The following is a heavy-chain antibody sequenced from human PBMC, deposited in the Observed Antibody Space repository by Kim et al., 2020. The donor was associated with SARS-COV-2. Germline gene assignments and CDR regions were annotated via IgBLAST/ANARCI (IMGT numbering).Heavy chain of an antibody. V-gene: IGHV4-34*01. J-gene: IGHJ5*02. CDR3: ARSSTRRNWVDP. Sequence: SETLSLTCAVYGGSFSGYYWSWIRQPPGKGLEWIGEINHSGSTNYNPSLKSRVTISVDTSKNQFSLKLSSVTAADTAVYYCARSSTRRNWVDPWGQGTL. CDR1: GGSFSGYY. CDR2: INHSGST. D-gene: IGHD2-2*01.